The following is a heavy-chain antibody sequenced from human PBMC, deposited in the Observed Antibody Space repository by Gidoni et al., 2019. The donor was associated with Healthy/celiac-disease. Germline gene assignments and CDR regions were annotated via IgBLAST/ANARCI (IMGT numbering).Heavy chain of an antibody. CDR2: IKQDGSEK. CDR1: GFTFSSYW. D-gene: IGHD1-26*01. V-gene: IGHV3-7*03. J-gene: IGHJ4*02. CDR3: ARQGATKARFFDY. Sequence: EVQLVESGGGLVQPGGSLRLSCAASGFTFSSYWMSWVRQAPGKGLEWVANIKQDGSEKYYVDSVKGRFTISRDNAKNSLYLQMNSLRAEDTAVYYCARQGATKARFFDYWGQGTLVTVSS.